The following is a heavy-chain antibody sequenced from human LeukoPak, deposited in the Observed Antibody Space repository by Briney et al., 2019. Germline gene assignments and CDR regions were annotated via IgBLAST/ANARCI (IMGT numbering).Heavy chain of an antibody. CDR3: ARHQGWLQWEY. J-gene: IGHJ4*02. CDR1: GGSFSSYY. V-gene: IGHV4-59*10. CDR2: IYAAET. D-gene: IGHD5-24*01. Sequence: SETLSLTCAVYGGSFSSYYWTWIRQPPGKGLEWIGRIYAAETDFNPSLKSRLTMSIDTSKNQFSLKLRSVTAADTAVYYCARHQGWLQWEYWGQGTLVTVSS.